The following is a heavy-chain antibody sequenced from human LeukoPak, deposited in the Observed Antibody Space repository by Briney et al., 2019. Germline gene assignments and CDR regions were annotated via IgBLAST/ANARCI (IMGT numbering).Heavy chain of an antibody. CDR1: GFTFSSYS. D-gene: IGHD3-10*01. Sequence: GGPLRLSCAASGFTFSSYSMNWVRQAPGKGLEWVSSISSSSSYIYYADSVKGRFTISRDNAKNSLSLQMNSLRAKDTAVYYCARDGLGVWVAFDIWGQGTTVTVSS. J-gene: IGHJ3*02. CDR3: ARDGLGVWVAFDI. V-gene: IGHV3-21*01. CDR2: ISSSSSYI.